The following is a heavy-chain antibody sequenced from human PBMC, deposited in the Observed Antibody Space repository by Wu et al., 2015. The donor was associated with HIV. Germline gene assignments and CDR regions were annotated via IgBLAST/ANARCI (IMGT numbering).Heavy chain of an antibody. CDR3: ARGSIAGSGGPGIAAAGIGPYYYYYGMD. Sequence: QVQLAQSGAGVKKPGSSMKVSCKASGNVFDSHSISWVRQAPGQGLEWMGMIFPMLETTNYAQKFQGRVSITADESTSTAYMELSRLRSDDTAVYYCARGSIAGSGGPGIAAAGIGPYYYYYGMD. CDR1: GNVFDSHS. V-gene: IGHV1-69*11. J-gene: IGHJ6*01. D-gene: IGHD6-13*01. CDR2: IFPMLETT.